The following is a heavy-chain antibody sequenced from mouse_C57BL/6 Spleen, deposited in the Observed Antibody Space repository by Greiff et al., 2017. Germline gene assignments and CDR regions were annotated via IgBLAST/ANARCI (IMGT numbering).Heavy chain of an antibody. CDR2: LDPENGDT. V-gene: IGHV14-4*01. Sequence: VQLQQSGAELVRPGASVKLSCTASGFNIKDDYMHWVKQRPEQGLEWIGWLDPENGDTAYASKFQGKATITADTSSNTAYLQLSSLTSEDTAVYYCTTDDYDDGGYYYAMDYWGQGTSVTVSS. CDR1: GFNIKDDY. D-gene: IGHD2-4*01. CDR3: TTDDYDDGGYYYAMDY. J-gene: IGHJ4*01.